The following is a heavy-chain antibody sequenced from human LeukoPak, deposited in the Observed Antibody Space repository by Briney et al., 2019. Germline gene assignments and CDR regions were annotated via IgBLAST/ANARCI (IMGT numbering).Heavy chain of an antibody. V-gene: IGHV1-8*01. J-gene: IGHJ4*02. D-gene: IGHD1-26*01. Sequence: ASVKVSCKASGYTFTSYDINWVRQATGQGLEWMGWMNPNSGNTGYAQKFQGRVTMTTDTSTSTAYMELRSLRSDDTAVYYCARDLSKWELRALGYWGQGTLVTVSS. CDR2: MNPNSGNT. CDR1: GYTFTSYD. CDR3: ARDLSKWELRALGY.